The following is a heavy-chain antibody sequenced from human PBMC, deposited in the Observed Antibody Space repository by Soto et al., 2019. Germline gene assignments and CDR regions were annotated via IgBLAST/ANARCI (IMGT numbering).Heavy chain of an antibody. CDR3: AKWANYYGSGSYLDY. V-gene: IGHV3-23*01. J-gene: IGHJ4*02. Sequence: QAPGKGLEWVSAISGSGGSTYYADSVKGRFTISRDNSKNTLYLQMNSLRAEDTAVYYCAKWANYYGSGSYLDYWGQGTLVTVSS. CDR2: ISGSGGST. D-gene: IGHD3-10*01.